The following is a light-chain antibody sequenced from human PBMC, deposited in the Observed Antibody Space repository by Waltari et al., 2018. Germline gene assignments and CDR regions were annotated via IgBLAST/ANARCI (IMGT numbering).Light chain of an antibody. CDR1: SSDSVDYDF. Sequence: QSALTQPASVSGSPGQSVTISCTGTSSDSVDYDFVSWYQQHPGKAPKLIIFDVTTRPSGGSKRFSGSKSGSTASLTISGLQAEDEADYFCSSYPRTGTWLFGGGTKLTVL. CDR2: DVT. J-gene: IGLJ3*02. V-gene: IGLV2-14*03. CDR3: SSYPRTGTWL.